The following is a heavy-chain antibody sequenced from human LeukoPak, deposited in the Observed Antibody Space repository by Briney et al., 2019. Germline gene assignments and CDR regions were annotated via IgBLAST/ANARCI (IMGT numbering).Heavy chain of an antibody. D-gene: IGHD6-19*01. J-gene: IGHJ4*02. CDR1: GDSVGSGTYY. CDR3: ARVLIAVAAFDY. Sequence: TSETLSLTCTVSGDSVGSGTYYWTCIRQPPGKGLEWIGYIYYGGSTNYSPSLKSRVTISVDTSKNQVSLNLSSVTSADAAVYYCARVLIAVAAFDYWGQGTLVTVSS. CDR2: IYYGGST. V-gene: IGHV4-61*01.